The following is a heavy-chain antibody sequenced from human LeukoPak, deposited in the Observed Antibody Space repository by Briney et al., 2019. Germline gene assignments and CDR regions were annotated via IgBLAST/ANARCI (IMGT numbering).Heavy chain of an antibody. V-gene: IGHV4-34*01. CDR2: INHSGST. CDR3: ARVTNGNYYDSSGYYKKGYYFDY. J-gene: IGHJ4*02. D-gene: IGHD3-22*01. Sequence: PSETLSLTCTVSGGSISSYYWGWIRQPPGKGLEWIGEINHSGSTNYNPSLKSRVTISVDTSKNQFSLKLSSVTAADTAVYYCARVTNGNYYDSSGYYKKGYYFDYWGQGTLVTVSS. CDR1: GGSISSYY.